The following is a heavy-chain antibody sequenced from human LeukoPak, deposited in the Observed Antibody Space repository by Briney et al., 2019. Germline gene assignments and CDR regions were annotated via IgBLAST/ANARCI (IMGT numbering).Heavy chain of an antibody. CDR3: ARDSAPMVRGVGHFDY. V-gene: IGHV4-38-2*02. CDR2: IYHSGST. Sequence: PGGSLRLSCAASGFTFSSYNMNWVRQAPGKGLEWIGSIYHSGSTYYNPSLKSRVTISVDTSKNQFSLKLSSVTAADTAVYYCARDSAPMVRGVGHFDYWGQGTLVTVSS. J-gene: IGHJ4*02. CDR1: GFTFSSYN. D-gene: IGHD3-10*01.